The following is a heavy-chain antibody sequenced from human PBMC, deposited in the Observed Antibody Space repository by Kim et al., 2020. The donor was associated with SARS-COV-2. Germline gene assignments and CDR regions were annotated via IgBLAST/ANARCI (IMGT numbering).Heavy chain of an antibody. CDR2: IYYSGST. J-gene: IGHJ3*02. Sequence: SETLSLTCTVSGGSISSYYWSWIRQPPGKGLEWIGYIYYSGSTNYNPSLKSRVTISVDTSKNQFSLKLSSVTAADTAVYYCARGGASGYDHPDAQDAFDIWGQGTMVTVSS. CDR3: ARGGASGYDHPDAQDAFDI. D-gene: IGHD5-12*01. V-gene: IGHV4-59*01. CDR1: GGSISSYY.